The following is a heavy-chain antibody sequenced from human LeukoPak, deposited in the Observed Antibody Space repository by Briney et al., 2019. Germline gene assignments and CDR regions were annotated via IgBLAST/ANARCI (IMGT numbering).Heavy chain of an antibody. D-gene: IGHD5-18*01. CDR3: ARGYSYGSHFDY. V-gene: IGHV3-48*03. J-gene: IGHJ4*02. CDR1: GLTFSSDE. Sequence: GESLRLSCAASGLTFSSDEMNWVRQAPGKGLEWVSYISSSGSIIYYADSVKGRFTISRDNAKNSLYLQMNSLRAEDTAVYYCARGYSYGSHFDYWGQGTLVTVSS. CDR2: ISSSGSII.